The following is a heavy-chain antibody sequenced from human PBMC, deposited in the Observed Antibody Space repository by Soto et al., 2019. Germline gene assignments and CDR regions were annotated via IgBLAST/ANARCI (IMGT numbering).Heavy chain of an antibody. CDR1: GFTFTSSA. CDR3: AAEPYYYDSSGYAVDY. D-gene: IGHD3-22*01. CDR2: IVVGSGNT. Sequence: SVKVSCKASGFTFTSSAVQWVRQARGQRLEWIGWIVVGSGNTNYAQKFQERVTITRDMSTSTAYMELSSLRSEDTAVYYCAAEPYYYDSSGYAVDYWGQGTLVTVSS. J-gene: IGHJ4*02. V-gene: IGHV1-58*01.